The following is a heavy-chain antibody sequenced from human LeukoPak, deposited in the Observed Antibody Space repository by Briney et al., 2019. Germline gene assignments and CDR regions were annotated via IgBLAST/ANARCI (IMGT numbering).Heavy chain of an antibody. D-gene: IGHD3-10*01. J-gene: IGHJ4*02. CDR1: GGSISSYY. V-gene: IGHV4-59*08. Sequence: KPSETLSLTCTVSGGSISSYYWSWIRQPPGKGLEWIGYIYYSGSTYYNPSLKSRITISVDTSKNQFSLKLSSVTAADTAVYYCARGDSYYGSGSYDYWGQGTLVTVSS. CDR2: IYYSGST. CDR3: ARGDSYYGSGSYDY.